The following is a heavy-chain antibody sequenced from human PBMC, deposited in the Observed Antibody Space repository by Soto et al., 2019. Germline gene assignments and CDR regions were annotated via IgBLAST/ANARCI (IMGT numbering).Heavy chain of an antibody. J-gene: IGHJ4*02. Sequence: QAQVVQSGAEVRKPGSSVKLSCKASEGTFNSYAIAWVRQAPGQGREWMGGIIPYYNTLNYAQKFQDRVTITADDSTHTVYMELSSLRSDDTAVYFCASGASRWYPYFFDSWAQGTLVTVS. CDR1: EGTFNSYA. V-gene: IGHV1-69*01. CDR2: IIPYYNTL. D-gene: IGHD6-13*01. CDR3: ASGASRWYPYFFDS.